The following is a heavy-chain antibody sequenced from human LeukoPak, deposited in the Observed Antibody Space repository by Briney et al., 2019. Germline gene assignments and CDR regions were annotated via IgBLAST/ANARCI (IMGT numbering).Heavy chain of an antibody. CDR3: ARENSGSYYDYYYYYMDV. CDR1: GFTFSSYA. D-gene: IGHD1-26*01. CDR2: INWNGGST. J-gene: IGHJ6*03. Sequence: PGGSLRLSCAASGFTFSSYAMSWVRQAPGKGLEWVSGINWNGGSTGYADSVKGRFTISRDNAKNSLYLQMNSLRAEDTALYYCARENSGSYYDYYYYYMDVWGKGTTVTVSS. V-gene: IGHV3-20*04.